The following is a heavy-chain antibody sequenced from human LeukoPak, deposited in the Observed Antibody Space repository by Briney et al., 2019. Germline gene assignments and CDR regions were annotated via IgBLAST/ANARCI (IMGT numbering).Heavy chain of an antibody. J-gene: IGHJ5*01. D-gene: IGHD5-18*01. Sequence: ASVKVSCKASGYSFTDYYIHWVRQAPGQGLEWMGWINPNSSSTNYVQKFQGRVTMTSDTSISTVYVELSRLTSDDTAVYFCARPGVTPDTNWFDSWGQGTLVTVSS. CDR3: ARPGVTPDTNWFDS. CDR2: INPNSSST. CDR1: GYSFTDYY. V-gene: IGHV1-2*02.